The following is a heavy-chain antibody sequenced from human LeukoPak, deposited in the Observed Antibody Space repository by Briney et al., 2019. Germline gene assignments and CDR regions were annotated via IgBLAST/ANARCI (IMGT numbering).Heavy chain of an antibody. J-gene: IGHJ3*02. Sequence: PSETLSLTCTVSDGSISSSSYYWGWIRQPPGKGLEWIGSIYYSGSTYYNPSLKSRVTMSVDTSKNQFSLKLSSLTAADTAVYYCARFHYSNAFDIWGQGTMVTVSS. CDR2: IYYSGST. CDR1: DGSISSSSYY. CDR3: ARFHYSNAFDI. V-gene: IGHV4-39*07. D-gene: IGHD4-11*01.